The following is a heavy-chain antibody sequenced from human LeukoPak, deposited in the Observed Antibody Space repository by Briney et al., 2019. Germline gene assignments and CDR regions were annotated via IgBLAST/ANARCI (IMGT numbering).Heavy chain of an antibody. J-gene: IGHJ4*02. CDR2: ISGSGGST. D-gene: IGHD1-26*01. Sequence: QPGGSLRLSCAASGFTFSSYAMSWVRQAPGEGLEWVSAISGSGGSTYYADSVKGRFTISRDNSKNTLYLQMNSLRAEDTAVYYCAKVPQWELLCYFDYWGQGTLVTVSS. V-gene: IGHV3-23*01. CDR1: GFTFSSYA. CDR3: AKVPQWELLCYFDY.